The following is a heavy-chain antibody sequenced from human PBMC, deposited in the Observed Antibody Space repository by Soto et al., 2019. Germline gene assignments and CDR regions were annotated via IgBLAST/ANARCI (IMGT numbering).Heavy chain of an antibody. J-gene: IGHJ3*02. CDR3: ARDQAKDSSGWYSPNDAFDI. CDR1: GGSISSGGYY. CDR2: IYYSGST. D-gene: IGHD6-19*01. Sequence: SETLSLTCTVSGGSISSGGYYWSWIRQHPGKGLEWIGYIYYSGSTYYNPSLKSRVTISVDTSKNQFSLKLSSVTAADTAVYYCARDQAKDSSGWYSPNDAFDIWGQGTMVTVSS. V-gene: IGHV4-31*03.